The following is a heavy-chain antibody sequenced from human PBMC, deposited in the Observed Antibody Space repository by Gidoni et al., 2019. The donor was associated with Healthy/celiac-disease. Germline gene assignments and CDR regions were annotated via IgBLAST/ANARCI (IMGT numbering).Heavy chain of an antibody. J-gene: IGHJ4*02. CDR3: ARGPPPPWVVAATPYFDY. CDR1: GFTFSSYE. D-gene: IGHD2-15*01. V-gene: IGHV3-48*03. CDR2: ISSSGSTI. Sequence: EVQLVESGGGLVQPGGSLSLSCAASGFTFSSYEMNWVRQAPGKGLEWVSYISSSGSTIYYADAVKGRFTISRDNAKNSLYLQMNSLRAEDTAVYYCARGPPPPWVVAATPYFDYWGQGTLVTVSS.